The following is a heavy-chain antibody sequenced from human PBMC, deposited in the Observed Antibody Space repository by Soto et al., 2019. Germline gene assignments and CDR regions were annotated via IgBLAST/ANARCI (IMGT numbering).Heavy chain of an antibody. CDR2: TRPNNGNT. CDR1: GYTFSIYG. V-gene: IGHV1-18*01. D-gene: IGHD6-13*01. J-gene: IGHJ4*02. CDR3: TRDSRYANSWSFGHYFDY. Sequence: ASVKVSCKASGYTFSIYGINCVRQAPGQGLEWMGWTRPNNGNTKYAQNLQGRVTMTTDTSTSTAYMELRSLRPDDTAVYYCTRDSRYANSWSFGHYFDYWGQGTLVTVSS.